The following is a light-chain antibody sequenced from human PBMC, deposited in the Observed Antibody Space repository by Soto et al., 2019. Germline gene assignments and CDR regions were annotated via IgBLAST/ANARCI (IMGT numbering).Light chain of an antibody. V-gene: IGKV1-5*03. CDR2: KAS. J-gene: IGKJ1*01. CDR3: QHYNSYSEA. Sequence: DIPMTQAPSTLSGSVGDRVTITCRARQTISSWLAWYQQKPGKAPKLLIYKASTLKSGVPSRFSGSGSGTEFTLTISSLQPDDIPTYYSQHYNSYSEAFGQGTKVELK. CDR1: QTISSW.